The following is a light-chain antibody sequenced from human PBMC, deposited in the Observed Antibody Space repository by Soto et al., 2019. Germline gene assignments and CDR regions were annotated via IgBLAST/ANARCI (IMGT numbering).Light chain of an antibody. CDR1: SSNIGTTS. Sequence: QSVLTQPPSASGTPGQRVTISCSGSSSNIGTTSVYWYQQLPGTAPKLLIHTNNQRPSGVPDRFSGSKAGTSASLTISGLRSEDEADYYCAAWDDSLSGGVFGGGTQLTVL. V-gene: IGLV1-47*01. J-gene: IGLJ3*02. CDR2: TNN. CDR3: AAWDDSLSGGV.